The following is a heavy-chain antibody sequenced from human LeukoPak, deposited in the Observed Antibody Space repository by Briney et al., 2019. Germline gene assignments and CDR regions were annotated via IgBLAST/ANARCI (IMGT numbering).Heavy chain of an antibody. J-gene: IGHJ3*02. D-gene: IGHD3-3*01. Sequence: PSETLSLTCTVSGGSISTYYWSWIRQPPGKGLEWIGYIYYSGSTNYNPSLKSRVTISVDTSKNQFSLKLSSVTAADTAVYYCARTNYDFWNDAFDIWGQGTMVTVSS. CDR3: ARTNYDFWNDAFDI. CDR1: GGSISTYY. V-gene: IGHV4-59*01. CDR2: IYYSGST.